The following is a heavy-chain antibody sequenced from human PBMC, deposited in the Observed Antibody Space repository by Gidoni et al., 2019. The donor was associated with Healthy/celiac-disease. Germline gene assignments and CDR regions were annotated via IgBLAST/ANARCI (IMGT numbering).Heavy chain of an antibody. CDR2: ISGSGGST. D-gene: IGHD1-26*01. CDR3: AKDWEWELLLFDY. V-gene: IGHV3-23*01. CDR1: GFTFSSYA. J-gene: IGHJ4*02. Sequence: EVQLLEAGGGLVQPGGSLRLPCAASGFTFSSYAMSWVRQAPGKGLEWVSAISGSGGSTYYADSVKGRFTISRDNSKNTLYLQMNSLRAEDTAVYYCAKDWEWELLLFDYWGQGTLVTVSS.